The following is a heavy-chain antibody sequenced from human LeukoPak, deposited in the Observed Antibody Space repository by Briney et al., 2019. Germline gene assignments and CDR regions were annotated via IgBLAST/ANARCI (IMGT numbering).Heavy chain of an antibody. CDR1: GYTFTGYY. CDR3: ARAEVSGCLYYFDY. J-gene: IGHJ4*02. D-gene: IGHD6-19*01. Sequence: ASVKVSCKASGYTFTGYYMHWVRQAPGQGLEWMGRINPNSGGTNYAQKFQGRVTMTRDTSISTAYMELSRLRSDDTAVYYCARAEVSGCLYYFDYWGQGTLVTVSS. CDR2: INPNSGGT. V-gene: IGHV1-2*06.